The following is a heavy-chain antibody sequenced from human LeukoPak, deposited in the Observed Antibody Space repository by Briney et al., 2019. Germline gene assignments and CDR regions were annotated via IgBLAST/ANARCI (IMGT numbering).Heavy chain of an antibody. D-gene: IGHD3-16*02. J-gene: IGHJ4*02. Sequence: PSQTLSLTCTVSGGSISSGGYYWSWIRQHPGKGLEWIGYIYYSGSTYYNPSLKSRVTISVDTSKNQFSLKLSSVTAADTAVYYCARDRTFGGVIVHHYWGQGTLVTVSS. CDR2: IYYSGST. V-gene: IGHV4-31*03. CDR1: GGSISSGGYY. CDR3: ARDRTFGGVIVHHY.